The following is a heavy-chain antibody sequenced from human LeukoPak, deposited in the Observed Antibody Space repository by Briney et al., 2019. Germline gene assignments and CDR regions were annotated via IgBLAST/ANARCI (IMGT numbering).Heavy chain of an antibody. CDR2: ISYDGSNK. Sequence: GGSLRLSCAASGFTFNTYGMHWVRQAPGKGLEWVAVISYDGSNKYYADSVKGRFTISRDNSKNTLYLQMNSLRAEDTAVYYCAKPPSIIDYYFDYRGQGTLVTVSS. D-gene: IGHD2-21*01. J-gene: IGHJ4*02. CDR3: AKPPSIIDYYFDY. CDR1: GFTFNTYG. V-gene: IGHV3-30*18.